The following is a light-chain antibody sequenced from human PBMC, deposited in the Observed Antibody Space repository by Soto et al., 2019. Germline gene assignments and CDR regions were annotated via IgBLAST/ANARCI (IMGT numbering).Light chain of an antibody. J-gene: IGKJ1*01. CDR1: QSVSSN. CDR2: DAS. Sequence: EIVMTQSPATLSVSPGERATLSCRASQSVSSNLAWYQYKPGQAPRLLIYDASSRATGIPARFSGSGSGTEFTLTISTLQSGDFAVYYCQQYNDWPRTFGQGTKVEIK. CDR3: QQYNDWPRT. V-gene: IGKV3-15*01.